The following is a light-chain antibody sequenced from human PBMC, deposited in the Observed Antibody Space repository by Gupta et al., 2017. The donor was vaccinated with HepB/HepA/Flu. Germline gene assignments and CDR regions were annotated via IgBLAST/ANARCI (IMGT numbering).Light chain of an antibody. CDR2: DAS. J-gene: IGKJ3*01. CDR1: QSVSRD. CDR3: QRHDYSSPFT. Sequence: ILLTQYPATLSLSPGEGATLSCRASQSVSRDLAWYQHKPAQAPRLLIYDASKRDTGIAARFMGSGSGYGLSLIISGREQEDFSAYYYQRHDYSSPFTFGHGTKVDIK. V-gene: IGKV3-11*01.